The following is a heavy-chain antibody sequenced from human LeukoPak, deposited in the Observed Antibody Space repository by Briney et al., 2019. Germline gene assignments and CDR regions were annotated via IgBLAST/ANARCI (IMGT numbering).Heavy chain of an antibody. Sequence: GGSLRLSCAASGFTFSSYAMSWVRQAPGKGLEWVSAISGSGGSTYYADSVKGPFTISRDNSKNTLYLQMNSLRAEDTAVYYCANRLSGSYHYYWGQGTLVTVSS. CDR2: ISGSGGST. CDR1: GFTFSSYA. J-gene: IGHJ4*02. D-gene: IGHD3-10*01. CDR3: ANRLSGSYHYY. V-gene: IGHV3-23*01.